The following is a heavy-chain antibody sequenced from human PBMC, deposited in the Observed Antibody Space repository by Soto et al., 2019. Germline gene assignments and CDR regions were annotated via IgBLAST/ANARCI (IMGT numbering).Heavy chain of an antibody. CDR2: IYYSGST. CDR3: ARGGGIVVVPAAYPNWFDP. Sequence: SETLSLTCTVSGGSVSSGSYYWSWIRQPPGKGLEWIGYIYYSGSTNYNPSLKSRVTISVDTSKNQFSLKLSSVTAADTAVYYCARGGGIVVVPAAYPNWFDPWGQGTLVTVSS. D-gene: IGHD2-2*01. V-gene: IGHV4-61*01. CDR1: GGSVSSGSYY. J-gene: IGHJ5*02.